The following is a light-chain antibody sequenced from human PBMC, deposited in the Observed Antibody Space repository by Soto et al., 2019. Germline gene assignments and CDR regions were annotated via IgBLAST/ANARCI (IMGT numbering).Light chain of an antibody. J-gene: IGKJ2*01. V-gene: IGKV3-20*01. Sequence: LLTQSPGTLSLSPGERATLFCRASQSIRNSLAWYQQRPGQSPRLLSYSASSRATGVPDRFSGGGSATDVTLTVSRLEPEDFAVYYCQQYGGSPRTFGQGTKLEIK. CDR3: QQYGGSPRT. CDR2: SAS. CDR1: QSIRNS.